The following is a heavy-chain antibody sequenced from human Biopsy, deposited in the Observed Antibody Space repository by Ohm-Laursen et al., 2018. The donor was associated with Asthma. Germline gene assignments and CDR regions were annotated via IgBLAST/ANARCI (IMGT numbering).Heavy chain of an antibody. V-gene: IGHV3-74*01. J-gene: IGHJ6*02. CDR3: ASYEVVTAILPMDV. CDR1: GLTFSDYW. Sequence: SLRLSCTASGLTFSDYWMHWVRQAPGKGLEWVSRVKGDGRRTSYADSVKGRFTISRDNAKNTLYLQMNSLRAEDTAVYYCASYEVVTAILPMDVWGQGTTVSVSS. CDR2: VKGDGRRT. D-gene: IGHD2-21*02.